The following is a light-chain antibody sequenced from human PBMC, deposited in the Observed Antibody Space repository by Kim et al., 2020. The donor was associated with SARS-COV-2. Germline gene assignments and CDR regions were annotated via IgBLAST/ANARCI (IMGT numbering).Light chain of an antibody. V-gene: IGLV3-19*01. CDR1: SLRSYY. CDR2: GKN. CDR3: NSRGSNDNVL. J-gene: IGLJ2*01. Sequence: VALGHTVRITCQGDSLRSYYATWYQQKPGPAPILVIYGKNNRPSGIPDRFSGSSSGNTASLTITGTQAGDEADYYCNSRGSNDNVLFGGGTQLTVL.